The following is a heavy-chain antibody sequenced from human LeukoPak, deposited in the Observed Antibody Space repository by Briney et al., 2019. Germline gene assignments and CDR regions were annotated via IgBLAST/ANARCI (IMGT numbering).Heavy chain of an antibody. CDR3: ARDTGYYSSTSCYGAFDI. CDR1: GFTVSSNY. CDR2: IYSGGST. J-gene: IGHJ3*02. Sequence: PGGSLRLSCAASGFTVSSNYMSWVRQAPGKGLEWVSVIYSGGSTYYADSVKGRFTISRDNSKNTLYLQMNSLRAEDTAVYYCARDTGYYSSTSCYGAFDIWGQGTMVTVSS. V-gene: IGHV3-53*01. D-gene: IGHD2-2*01.